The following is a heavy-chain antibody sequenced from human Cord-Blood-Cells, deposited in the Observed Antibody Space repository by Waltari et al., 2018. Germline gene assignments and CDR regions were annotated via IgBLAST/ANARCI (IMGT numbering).Heavy chain of an antibody. V-gene: IGHV3-15*01. CDR3: TTDGLGATTS. D-gene: IGHD1-26*01. CDR2: IKSKTDGGTT. CDR1: GFTFSNAW. J-gene: IGHJ4*02. Sequence: EVQLVESGGGLVKPGGSLILSCAASGFTFSNAWVGRGCQAPGKGLEWVGRIKSKTDGGTTDYAAPVKGRFTISRDDSKNTLYLQMNSLKTEDTAVYYCTTDGLGATTSWGQGTLVTVSS.